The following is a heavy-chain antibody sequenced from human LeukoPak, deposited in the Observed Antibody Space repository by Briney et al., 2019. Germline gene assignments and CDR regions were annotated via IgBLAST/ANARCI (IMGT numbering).Heavy chain of an antibody. J-gene: IGHJ3*02. Sequence: GRSLRLSCAASGFTFDDYAMHWVRQAPGKGLEWVSGISWNSGSIGYADSVKGRFTISRDNSKNTLYLQMNSLRAEDTAVYYCARVGPNKNAFDIWGQGTMVTVSS. V-gene: IGHV3-9*01. CDR2: ISWNSGSI. CDR3: ARVGPNKNAFDI. CDR1: GFTFDDYA.